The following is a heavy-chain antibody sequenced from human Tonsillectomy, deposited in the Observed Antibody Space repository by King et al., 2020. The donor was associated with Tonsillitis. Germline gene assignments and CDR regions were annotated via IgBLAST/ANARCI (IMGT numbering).Heavy chain of an antibody. CDR1: GFPFRSYG. D-gene: IGHD3-22*01. J-gene: IGHJ6*02. Sequence: VQLVESGGGVVQPGRSLRLSCAASGFPFRSYGMHWVRQAPGKGLEWVILISDDGNKKYYADSVMGRFNISRDNAQNTLYLQMNSLTAEDTAVYYCANSIGSGDYDYAMDFWGQGTTVTVSS. CDR2: ISDDGNKK. V-gene: IGHV3-30*18. CDR3: ANSIGSGDYDYAMDF.